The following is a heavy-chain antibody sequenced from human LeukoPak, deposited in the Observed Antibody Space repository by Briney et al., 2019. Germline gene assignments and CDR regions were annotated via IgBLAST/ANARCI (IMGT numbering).Heavy chain of an antibody. CDR3: ASELRFLGGRNYYYYYGMDV. D-gene: IGHD3-3*01. J-gene: IGHJ6*02. Sequence: PSETLSLTCTVSGGSISSYYWSWIRQPPGKGLEWIGYIYYSGSTNYNPSLKSRVTISVDTSKNQFSLKLSSVTAADTAVYYCASELRFLGGRNYYYYYGMDVWGQGTTVTVSS. CDR1: GGSISSYY. V-gene: IGHV4-59*12. CDR2: IYYSGST.